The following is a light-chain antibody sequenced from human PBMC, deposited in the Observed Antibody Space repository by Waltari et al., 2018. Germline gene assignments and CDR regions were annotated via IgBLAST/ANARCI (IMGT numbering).Light chain of an antibody. Sequence: DIVLTQSPASLPLSLGERATISRRSSQSVLSSTNSNNYLAWYQQRPGQPPKLLFYWASTRVSGVPDRFDGSGSGTDFTLTISSLQAEDLAVYYCQQYYTTPCTFGQGTRLEIK. CDR2: WAS. CDR1: QSVLSSTNSNNY. V-gene: IGKV4-1*01. CDR3: QQYYTTPCT. J-gene: IGKJ2*02.